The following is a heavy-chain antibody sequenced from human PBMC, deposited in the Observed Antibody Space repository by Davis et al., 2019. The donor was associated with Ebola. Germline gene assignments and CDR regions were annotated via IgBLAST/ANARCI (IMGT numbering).Heavy chain of an antibody. J-gene: IGHJ4*02. V-gene: IGHV4-34*01. D-gene: IGHD3-3*01. CDR1: GGSFSGYY. CDR3: ARGSFFWRGHIDDY. CDR2: IYYSGST. Sequence: MPSETLSLTCAVYGGSFSGYYWSWIRQPPGKGLEWIGSIYYSGSTYYNPSLKSRVTISVDTSKNQFSLKVSSVTAADTAVYYCARGSFFWRGHIDDYWGQGTLVTVSS.